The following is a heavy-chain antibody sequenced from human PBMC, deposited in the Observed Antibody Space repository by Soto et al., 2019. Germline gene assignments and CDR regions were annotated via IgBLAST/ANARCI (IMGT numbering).Heavy chain of an antibody. CDR1: GYTFTSYG. CDR2: ISAYNGNT. CDR3: ARSGCGGGSCYSYYFDY. J-gene: IGHJ4*02. D-gene: IGHD2-15*01. V-gene: IGHV1-18*01. Sequence: QVQLVQSGAEVKKPGASVKVSCKASGYTFTSYGISWVRQAPGQGLEWMGWISAYNGNTNYAQKLLGRGTMTTDTSTSTAYMELRSLRSDDTDVYLCARSGCGGGSCYSYYFDYWGQGTLVTVSS.